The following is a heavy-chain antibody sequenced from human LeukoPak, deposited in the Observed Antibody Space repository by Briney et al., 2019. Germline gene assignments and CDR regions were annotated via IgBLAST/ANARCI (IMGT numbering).Heavy chain of an antibody. Sequence: PSETLSLTCGVSVGSISSQNLCSWVRQTPGKELEWIGQIYPSGSTTYNPSLRSRVTISIDTSRNEFSLMLTSVTAADTAVYYCARLRSTGVTYSANLGYDPWGQGTLVTVSS. J-gene: IGHJ5*02. CDR2: IYPSGST. D-gene: IGHD1-26*01. V-gene: IGHV4-4*02. CDR3: ARLRSTGVTYSANLGYDP. CDR1: VGSISSQNL.